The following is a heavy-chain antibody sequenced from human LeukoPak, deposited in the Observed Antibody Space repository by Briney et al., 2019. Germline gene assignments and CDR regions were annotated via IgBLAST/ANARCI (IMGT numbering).Heavy chain of an antibody. V-gene: IGHV1-2*05. D-gene: IGHD5-12*01. CDR1: GYTFPGYY. CDR2: INPNSGGT. Sequence: ASVKVSCKASGYTFPGYYMHWVRQAPGQGLEWMGRINPNSGGTNYAQKFQGRVTMTRDASISTAYMELSRLGAEDAIVHYGGGVHWVMATVNRVCHMWGQGTVDTVSS. CDR3: GGVHWVMATVNRVCHM. J-gene: IGHJ3*02.